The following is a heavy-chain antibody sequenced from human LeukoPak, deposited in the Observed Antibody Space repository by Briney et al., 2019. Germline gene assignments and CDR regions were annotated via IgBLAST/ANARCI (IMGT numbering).Heavy chain of an antibody. CDR3: AKDIGTSLLHGMDV. CDR2: ISWHSGSI. CDR1: GFTFDDYD. D-gene: IGHD2-2*01. V-gene: IGHV3-9*01. J-gene: IGHJ6*02. Sequence: GGSLRLSCAASGFTFDDYDMHWVRQAPGKGLEWVSGISWHSGSIGYADSVKGRFTISRDNAKNSLYLQMNSLRAEDTALYYCAKDIGTSLLHGMDVWGQGTTVTVSS.